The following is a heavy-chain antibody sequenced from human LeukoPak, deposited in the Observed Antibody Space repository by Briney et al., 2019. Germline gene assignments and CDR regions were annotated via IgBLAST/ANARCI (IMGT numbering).Heavy chain of an antibody. D-gene: IGHD3-22*01. CDR3: ARSATYYYDSSGYYTVDHFDY. V-gene: IGHV4-4*07. J-gene: IGHJ4*02. CDR1: GGSISSFY. CDR2: IYTSGST. Sequence: SETLSLTGTVSGGSISSFYWSWHRQPAGKGLEWIGRIYTSGSTNYNPSLKSRLTMSVHTSKKQFSLKLSSVPAAATAVYYCARSATYYYDSSGYYTVDHFDYWGQGTLVTVSS.